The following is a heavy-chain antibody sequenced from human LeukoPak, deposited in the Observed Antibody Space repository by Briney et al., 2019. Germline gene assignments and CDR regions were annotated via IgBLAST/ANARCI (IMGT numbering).Heavy chain of an antibody. CDR3: ARENIAAAGRKAPNNWFDP. Sequence: SETLSLTCTVSGGSISSYYWSWIRQPPGKGLEWIGYIYYSGSTNYNPSLKSRVTISVDTSKNQFSLNLSSVTAADTAVYYCARENIAAAGRKAPNNWFDPWGQGTLVTVSS. CDR1: GGSISSYY. CDR2: IYYSGST. J-gene: IGHJ5*02. D-gene: IGHD6-13*01. V-gene: IGHV4-59*01.